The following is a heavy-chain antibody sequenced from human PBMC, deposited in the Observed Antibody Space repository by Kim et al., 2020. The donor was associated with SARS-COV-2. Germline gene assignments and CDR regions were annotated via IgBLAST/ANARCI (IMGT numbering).Heavy chain of an antibody. CDR1: GGSISSYY. CDR2: IYYSGST. V-gene: IGHV4-59*01. J-gene: IGHJ4*02. D-gene: IGHD3-22*01. Sequence: SETLSLTCTVSGGSISSYYWSWIRQPPGKGLEWIGYIYYSGSTNYNPSLKSRVTISVDTSKNQFSLKLSSVTAADTAVYYCARSRGSGCYPIWFDYWGQGTPVTVSS. CDR3: ARSRGSGCYPIWFDY.